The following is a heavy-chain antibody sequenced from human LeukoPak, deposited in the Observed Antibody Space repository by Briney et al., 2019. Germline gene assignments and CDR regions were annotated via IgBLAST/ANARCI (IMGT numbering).Heavy chain of an antibody. CDR2: ISAYNGNT. V-gene: IGHV1-18*04. D-gene: IGHD3-22*01. CDR3: ARLPKRHYYDSSGYYYFDY. J-gene: IGHJ4*02. CDR1: GYTFTGYY. Sequence: ASVKVSCKASGYTFTGYYMHWVRQAPGQGLEWMGWISAYNGNTNYAQKLQGRVTMTTDTSTSTAYMELRSLRSDDTAVYYCARLPKRHYYDSSGYYYFDYWGQGTLVTVSS.